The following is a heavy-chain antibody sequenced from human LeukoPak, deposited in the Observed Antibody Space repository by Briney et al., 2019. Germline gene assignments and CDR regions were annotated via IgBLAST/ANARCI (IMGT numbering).Heavy chain of an antibody. Sequence: GGSLRLSCAVSGFSFSSYNMHWVRQAPGKGLEWVSFISSSSSYIYYADSVKGRFTISRDNSKNTLYLQLNSLRTEDTAVYYCAKANGITGTTYWYFDLWGRGTLVTVSS. CDR1: GFSFSSYN. D-gene: IGHD1-7*01. CDR2: ISSSSSYI. J-gene: IGHJ2*01. V-gene: IGHV3-21*04. CDR3: AKANGITGTTYWYFDL.